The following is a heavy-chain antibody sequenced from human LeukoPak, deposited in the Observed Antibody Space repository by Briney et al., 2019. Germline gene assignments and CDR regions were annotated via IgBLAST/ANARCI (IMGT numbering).Heavy chain of an antibody. V-gene: IGHV4-59*01. CDR2: VYDSGST. J-gene: IGHJ4*02. D-gene: IGHD3-10*01. Sequence: SETPSLTCTVSGASIRSYFWSWIRQPPGRALEWIGYVYDSGSTNYNPSLKSRVTISVDTSKIQFSLKLNSVTAADTAVYYCARDQGYYGYNPFDYWGQGTLVTVSS. CDR3: ARDQGYYGYNPFDY. CDR1: GASIRSYF.